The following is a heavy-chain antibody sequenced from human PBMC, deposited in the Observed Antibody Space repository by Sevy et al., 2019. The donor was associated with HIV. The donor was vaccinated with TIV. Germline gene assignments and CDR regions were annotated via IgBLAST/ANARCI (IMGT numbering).Heavy chain of an antibody. Sequence: GGSLRLSCAASGFTFSSYWMSWVRQAPGKGLEWVANIKQDGSEKYYVDSVKGRFTISRDNAKNLLYLQMNSLRAEDTALYYCAINRRSRYDSRGYYNYWGQGTLVTVSS. CDR3: AINRRSRYDSRGYYNY. CDR2: IKQDGSEK. J-gene: IGHJ4*02. D-gene: IGHD3-22*01. V-gene: IGHV3-7*01. CDR1: GFTFSSYW.